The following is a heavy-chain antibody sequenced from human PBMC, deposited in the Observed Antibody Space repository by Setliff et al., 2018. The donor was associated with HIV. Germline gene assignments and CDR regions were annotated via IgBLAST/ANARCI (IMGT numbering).Heavy chain of an antibody. V-gene: IGHV4-39*01. CDR3: ARGYYYDSSGYWVY. Sequence: SETLSLTCTVSGGSISSSDYFWGWIRQSPGKGLVWIGSIYYSGSTYYNPSLKSRVTVSVDTSKKQFSLKLSSVTAADTAVYYCARGYYYDSSGYWVYWGQGTLVTVSS. CDR2: IYYSGST. J-gene: IGHJ4*02. CDR1: GGSISSSDYF. D-gene: IGHD3-22*01.